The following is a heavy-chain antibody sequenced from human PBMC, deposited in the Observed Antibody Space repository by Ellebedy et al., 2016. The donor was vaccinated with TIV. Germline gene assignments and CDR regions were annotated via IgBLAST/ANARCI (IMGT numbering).Heavy chain of an antibody. CDR3: ARAASMFSAFDI. Sequence: GESLKISCAASGFTFGSYGMHWVRQAPGKGLEWVAVIWYDGSNKFYADSVKGRFTISRDNSKNTLYLQMNSLRAEDTAVYYCARAASMFSAFDIWGQGTMVTVSS. V-gene: IGHV3-33*01. CDR1: GFTFGSYG. D-gene: IGHD3-10*02. J-gene: IGHJ3*02. CDR2: IWYDGSNK.